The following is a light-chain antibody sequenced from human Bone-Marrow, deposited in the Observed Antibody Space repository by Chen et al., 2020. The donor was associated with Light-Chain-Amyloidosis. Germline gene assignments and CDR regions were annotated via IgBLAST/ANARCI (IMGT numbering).Light chain of an antibody. J-gene: IGLJ2*01. CDR1: DLPTKY. V-gene: IGLV3-25*03. Sequence: SYELTQPPSVSVSPGQTARITCSGEDLPTKYAYWYQQKPGQAPVLVIHRDTERPSGISERLSGTSSGTTATLTISGFQAEDEADYQCISAASSGTYEMVFGGGTKLTVL. CDR2: RDT. CDR3: ISAASSGTYEMV.